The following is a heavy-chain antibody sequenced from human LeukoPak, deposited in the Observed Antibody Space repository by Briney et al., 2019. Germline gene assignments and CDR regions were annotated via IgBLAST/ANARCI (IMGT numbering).Heavy chain of an antibody. D-gene: IGHD3-10*01. V-gene: IGHV3-49*04. CDR3: TSDSDYYYMDV. Sequence: GGSLRLSCTASGFTFGDYAMSWVRQAPGKGLEWVGFIRSKAYGGTTEYAASVKGRFTISRDDSKSIAYLQMNSLKTEDTAVYYCTSDSDYYYMDVWGKGTTVTVSS. J-gene: IGHJ6*03. CDR2: IRSKAYGGTT. CDR1: GFTFGDYA.